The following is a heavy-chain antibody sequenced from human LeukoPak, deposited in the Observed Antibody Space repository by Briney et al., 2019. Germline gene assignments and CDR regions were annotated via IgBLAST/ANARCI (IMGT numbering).Heavy chain of an antibody. D-gene: IGHD5-12*01. J-gene: IGHJ6*03. CDR1: GFTFSSYG. Sequence: GGSLRLSCTASGFTFSSYGMHWVRQAPGKGLEWVAFIRYDGSKKYYADSVKGRFIISRDNSKNTLYLQVNSLRAEDTAVYYCAKGTLGADRGGYSLYYYYMDVWGKGTTVTVSS. CDR2: IRYDGSKK. V-gene: IGHV3-30*02. CDR3: AKGTLGADRGGYSLYYYYMDV.